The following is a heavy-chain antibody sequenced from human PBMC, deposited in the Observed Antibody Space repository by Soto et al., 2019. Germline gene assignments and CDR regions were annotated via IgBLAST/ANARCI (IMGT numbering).Heavy chain of an antibody. V-gene: IGHV4-30-4*01. CDR2: LSYTGST. J-gene: IGHJ3*02. D-gene: IGHD2-8*02. CDR1: GGPVRDAYSY. CDR3: ARELEGGVFDI. Sequence: PSETLSLTCTVSGGPVRDAYSYWTWIRQPPGKGLEWMGYLSYTGSTYYNPSLRNRASISVDESSNHLSLRLSSVTAADTAVYYCARELEGGVFDIWGRGTLVTVS.